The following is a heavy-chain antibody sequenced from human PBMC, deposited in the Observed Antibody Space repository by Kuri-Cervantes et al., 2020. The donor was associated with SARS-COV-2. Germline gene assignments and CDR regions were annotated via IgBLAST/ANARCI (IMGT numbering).Heavy chain of an antibody. CDR3: ARHWFERLDYYYYGMDV. D-gene: IGHD2-21*01. V-gene: IGHV4-59*08. Sequence: SETLTLTCTVSGGSISSYYWSWIRQPPGKGLEWIGYIYYSGSTNYNPSLKSRVTISVDTSKNQFSLKLSSVTAADTAVHSCARHWFERLDYYYYGMDVWGQGTTVTVSS. CDR1: GGSISSYY. CDR2: IYYSGST. J-gene: IGHJ6*02.